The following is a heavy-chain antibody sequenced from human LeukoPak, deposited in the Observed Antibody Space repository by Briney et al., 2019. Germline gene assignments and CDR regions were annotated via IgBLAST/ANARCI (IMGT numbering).Heavy chain of an antibody. CDR3: ARETPRYCSSTSCYNWFDP. V-gene: IGHV4-61*01. Sequence: SETLSLTCTVSGGSVSSGSYYWSWIRQPPGEGLEWIGYIYYSGSTNYNPSLKSRVTISVDTPKNQFSLKLSSVTAADTAVYYCARETPRYCSSTSCYNWFDPWGQGTLVTVSS. CDR2: IYYSGST. CDR1: GGSVSSGSYY. D-gene: IGHD2-2*01. J-gene: IGHJ5*02.